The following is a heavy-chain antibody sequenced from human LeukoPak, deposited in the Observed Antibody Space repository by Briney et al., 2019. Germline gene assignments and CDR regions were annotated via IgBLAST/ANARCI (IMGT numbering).Heavy chain of an antibody. CDR3: ARGGGSVSGALFDY. V-gene: IGHV4-59*01. D-gene: IGHD2-15*01. CDR2: IYYSGST. J-gene: IGHJ4*02. Sequence: SETLSLTCTVSGGSMSNYYWSWIRQPPGKGLEWIGYIYYSGSTNYNPSLKSRVTISVDTSKNQFSLKLSSVTAADTAVYYCARGGGSVSGALFDYRGQGTLVTVSS. CDR1: GGSMSNYY.